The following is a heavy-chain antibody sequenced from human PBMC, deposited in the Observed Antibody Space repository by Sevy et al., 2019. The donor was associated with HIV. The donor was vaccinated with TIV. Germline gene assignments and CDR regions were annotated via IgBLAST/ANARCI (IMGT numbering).Heavy chain of an antibody. J-gene: IGHJ6*02. CDR1: GSSFESFA. V-gene: IGHV3-21*04. CDR2: ISKSSSYI. CDR3: TRGSGIDYYEKGMDL. D-gene: IGHD3-10*01. Sequence: GGSLRLSCAASGSSFESFAMNWVRQAPGKGLEWVAYISKSSSYIYYADSVKGRFTISRDNAKNSLFLKMNSLGAEDTAIYYCTRGSGIDYYEKGMDLWGQGTTVTVSS.